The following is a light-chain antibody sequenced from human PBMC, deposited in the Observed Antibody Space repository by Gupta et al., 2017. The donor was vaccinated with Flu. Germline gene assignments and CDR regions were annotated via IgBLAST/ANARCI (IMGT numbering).Light chain of an antibody. V-gene: IGKV3-20*01. J-gene: IGKJ5*01. CDR3: QQYSHSHFT. CDR1: QTVSSNS. Sequence: DIVLTQSPGTLSLSPGEQATLSCRASQTVSSNSLAWYQQKPGQAPRLLIYAASTRASGVPARFSGSGSRTDFTLTISRLEPEDFAVYYCQQYSHSHFTFGQGTQLEIK. CDR2: AAS.